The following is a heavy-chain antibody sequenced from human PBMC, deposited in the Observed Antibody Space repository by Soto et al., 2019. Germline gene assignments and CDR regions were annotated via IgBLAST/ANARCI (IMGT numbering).Heavy chain of an antibody. CDR1: GFRFSSYA. CDR3: AKVNFPYYERGPFYFDS. D-gene: IGHD3-22*01. J-gene: IGHJ4*02. CDR2: VSGCGGST. V-gene: IGHV3-23*01. Sequence: GGSLRLACEASGFRFSSYAVKWVRQPPRKGLEWVSTVSGCGGSTYDADSVKGRFTFSRDNSKNTLYLQMNXXRAEDTAVYYCAKVNFPYYERGPFYFDSWGQGTLVTVSS.